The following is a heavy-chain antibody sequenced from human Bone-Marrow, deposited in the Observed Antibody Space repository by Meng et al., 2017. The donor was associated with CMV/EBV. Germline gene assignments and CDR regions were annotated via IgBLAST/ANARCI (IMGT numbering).Heavy chain of an antibody. CDR1: GFTFDDYA. J-gene: IGHJ6*02. CDR2: ISWNSSSI. Sequence: SLKISCAASGFTFDDYAMHWVRQAPGKGLEWVSGISWNSSSIGYADSVKGRFTISRDNAKNSLYLQMNSLRAEDTALYYCAKDIGYCSSTSCPYYGMDVWGQGTTVTVSS. D-gene: IGHD2-2*01. CDR3: AKDIGYCSSTSCPYYGMDV. V-gene: IGHV3-9*01.